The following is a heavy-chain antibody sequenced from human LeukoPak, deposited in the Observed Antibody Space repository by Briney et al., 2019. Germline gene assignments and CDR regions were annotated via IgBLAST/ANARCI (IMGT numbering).Heavy chain of an antibody. J-gene: IGHJ3*02. CDR3: ASGSGYDWDAFDI. Sequence: ASVRVSYRASGYTFTIYAMHWVRQARGQRVEGMGWINAGNGNTKYSQKFQGRVTITRDTSASTAYMELSSLRSEDTAVYYCASGSGYDWDAFDIWGQGTMVTVSS. CDR1: GYTFTIYA. D-gene: IGHD5-12*01. V-gene: IGHV1-3*01. CDR2: INAGNGNT.